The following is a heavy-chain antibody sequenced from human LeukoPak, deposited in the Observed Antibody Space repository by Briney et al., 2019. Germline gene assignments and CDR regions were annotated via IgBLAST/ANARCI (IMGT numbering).Heavy chain of an antibody. D-gene: IGHD2-21*01. CDR2: ISSSGDTT. CDR3: ARVSDTSISLDY. CDR1: GFAFSNYE. V-gene: IGHV3-48*03. Sequence: GGSLRLSCAASGFAFSNYELYWVRQAPGKGLEWLSYISSSGDTTYYADSVMGRFTVSRDNAKKSLDLQMNSLRVEDTAVYYCARVSDTSISLDYWGQGTLVTVSS. J-gene: IGHJ4*02.